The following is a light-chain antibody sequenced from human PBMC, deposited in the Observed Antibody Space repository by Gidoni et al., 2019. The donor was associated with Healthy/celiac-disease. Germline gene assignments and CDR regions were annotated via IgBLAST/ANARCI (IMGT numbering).Light chain of an antibody. J-gene: IGKJ5*01. CDR2: AAS. CDR1: QSISSY. Sequence: DIQMTQSPSSLSASVGDRVTITCRASQSISSYLNWYQQKPGKAPKRLIYAASNLQSGVPSRFSGSGYGTDFTLTISSLQPEDFATYYCQQSYSTPRITFGQGTRLEIK. V-gene: IGKV1-39*01. CDR3: QQSYSTPRIT.